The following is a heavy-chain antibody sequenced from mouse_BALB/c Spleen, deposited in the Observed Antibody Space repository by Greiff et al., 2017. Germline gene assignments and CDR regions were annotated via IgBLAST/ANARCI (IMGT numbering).Heavy chain of an antibody. CDR2: ISSGGSYT. CDR1: GFTFSSYT. CDR3: TRVSTMITTGADYFDY. Sequence: EVKLMESGGGLVKPGGSLKLSCAASGFTFSSYTMSWVRQTPEKRLEWVATISSGGSYTYYPDSVKGRFTISRDNAKNTLYLQMSSLKSEDTAMYYCTRVSTMITTGADYFDYWGQGTTLTVSS. D-gene: IGHD2-4*01. J-gene: IGHJ2*01. V-gene: IGHV5-6-4*01.